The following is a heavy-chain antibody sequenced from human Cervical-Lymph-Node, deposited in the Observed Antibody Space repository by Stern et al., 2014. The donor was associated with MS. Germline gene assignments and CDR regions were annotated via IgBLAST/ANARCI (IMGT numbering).Heavy chain of an antibody. J-gene: IGHJ6*02. CDR2: IKSKTDEETP. CDR3: STEYHYYGLDV. CDR1: GFTFSSAW. D-gene: IGHD3-22*01. V-gene: IGHV3-15*01. Sequence: EVQLVESGGGLVKPGGSLKLSCEASGFTFSSAWLSWVRQAPGKGLEWVGRIKSKTDEETPNYAAPVKGRFTISKDESKNTLYLLMNALKTEDTAVYYCSTEYHYYGLDVGGQGTTVTVSS.